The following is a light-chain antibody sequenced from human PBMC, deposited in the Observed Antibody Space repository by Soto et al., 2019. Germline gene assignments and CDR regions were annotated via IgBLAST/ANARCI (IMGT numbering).Light chain of an antibody. Sequence: DIQMTQSPSTLSASVGDRVTITCRASQSISSWLAWYQQKPGKAPKLLIYDASSLVSGVPSRFSGSGSGTEFTLTISSLQPDDFATYYCQQNNSLITFGQGTRLEIK. CDR3: QQNNSLIT. V-gene: IGKV1-5*01. J-gene: IGKJ5*01. CDR2: DAS. CDR1: QSISSW.